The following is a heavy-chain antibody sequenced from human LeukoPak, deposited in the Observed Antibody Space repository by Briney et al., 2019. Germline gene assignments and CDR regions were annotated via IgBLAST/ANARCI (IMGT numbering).Heavy chain of an antibody. CDR1: GFTFSNAW. J-gene: IGHJ5*02. Sequence: PGGSLRLSCAASGFTFSNAWMSWVRQAPGKGLEWVGRIKSKTDGGTTDYAAPVKGRFTISRDSAENTVYLQMKSLKGEDTAFYYCARPLLYYYGSETYFWFDLWGQGTLVTVSS. V-gene: IGHV3-15*01. CDR2: IKSKTDGGTT. D-gene: IGHD3-10*01. CDR3: ARPLLYYYGSETYFWFDL.